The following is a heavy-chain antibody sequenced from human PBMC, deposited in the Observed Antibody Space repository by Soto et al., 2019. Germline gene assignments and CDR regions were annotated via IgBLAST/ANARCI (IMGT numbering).Heavy chain of an antibody. Sequence: GESLKISCKGSGYSFTSYWIGWVRQMPGKGLEWMGIIYPGDSDTRYSPSFQGQVTISADKSISTAYLQWSSLKASDTAMYYCARGGHYYDSSGYRFQQWGQGTLVTVSS. V-gene: IGHV5-51*01. CDR2: IYPGDSDT. D-gene: IGHD3-22*01. CDR1: GYSFTSYW. CDR3: ARGGHYYDSSGYRFQQ. J-gene: IGHJ1*01.